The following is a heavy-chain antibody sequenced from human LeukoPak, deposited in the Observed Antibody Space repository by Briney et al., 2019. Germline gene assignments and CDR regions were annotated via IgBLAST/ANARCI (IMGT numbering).Heavy chain of an antibody. CDR3: ARFTGTTRAFDI. Sequence: SQTLSLTCTVSGGSISSYYWSWIRQPPGKGLEWIGSIYYSGSTHYNPSLKSRVTISVDTSKNQFSLKLSSVTAADTAVYYCARFTGTTRAFDIWGQGTMVTVSS. CDR1: GGSISSYY. D-gene: IGHD4-11*01. V-gene: IGHV4-39*01. CDR2: IYYSGST. J-gene: IGHJ3*02.